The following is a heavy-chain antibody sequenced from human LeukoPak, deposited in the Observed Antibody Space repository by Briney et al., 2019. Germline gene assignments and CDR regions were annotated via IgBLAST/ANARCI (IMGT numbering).Heavy chain of an antibody. CDR3: ARVFSSNQYFNY. CDR2: IYYTGSSYSEST. CDR1: GGSISNYY. Sequence: SETLSLTCSVSGGSISNYYWNWIRQPPGKGLEWIGNIYYTGSSYSESTKYTPSLKSRVTISIDTSKNQVSLKLSSVTAADTAVYYCARVFSSNQYFNYWGQGTLVTVSS. V-gene: IGHV4-59*01. D-gene: IGHD3-9*01. J-gene: IGHJ4*02.